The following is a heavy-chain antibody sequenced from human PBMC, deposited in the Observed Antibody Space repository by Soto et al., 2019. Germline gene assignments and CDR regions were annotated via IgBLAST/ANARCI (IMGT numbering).Heavy chain of an antibody. V-gene: IGHV4-59*01. CDR2: IYYSGST. CDR3: ASSDTSPDWFDP. J-gene: IGHJ5*02. Sequence: SETLSLTCTVSGGSISSYYWSWIRQPPGKGLEWIGYIYYSGSTNYNPSLKSRVTISVDTSKNQFSLKLSSVTAADTAVYYCASSDTSPDWFDPWGQGTLVTVSS. CDR1: GGSISSYY.